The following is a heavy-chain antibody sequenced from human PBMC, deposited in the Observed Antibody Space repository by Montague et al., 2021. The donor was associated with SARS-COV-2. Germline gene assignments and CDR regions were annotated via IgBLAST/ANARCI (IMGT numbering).Heavy chain of an antibody. V-gene: IGHV3-30*04. Sequence: SFSASGFPFSSYAMHWVRQAPGKGLEWVAVISYDGSNKHYADSVKGRFTISRDNSKNTLYLQMNSLRAEDTAVYYCARDNGPIWFGESSLDYWGQGTLVTVSS. CDR1: GFPFSSYA. J-gene: IGHJ4*02. CDR2: ISYDGSNK. D-gene: IGHD3-10*01. CDR3: ARDNGPIWFGESSLDY.